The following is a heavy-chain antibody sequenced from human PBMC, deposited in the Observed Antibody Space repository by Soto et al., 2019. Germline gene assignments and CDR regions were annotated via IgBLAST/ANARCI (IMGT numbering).Heavy chain of an antibody. J-gene: IGHJ4*02. V-gene: IGHV3-23*01. CDR2: ISGSGGDT. CDR1: GFTFSTYA. Sequence: EVQLLESGGGLVQPGGSLRLSCAASGFTFSTYAMSWVRQAPGKGLEWGSAISGSGGDTYYADSVKGRFTISRDNSKNTLYLQMNSLRADDTAVYYCAKDSGWIQLLFDYWGQGTLVTVSS. CDR3: AKDSGWIQLLFDY. D-gene: IGHD5-18*01.